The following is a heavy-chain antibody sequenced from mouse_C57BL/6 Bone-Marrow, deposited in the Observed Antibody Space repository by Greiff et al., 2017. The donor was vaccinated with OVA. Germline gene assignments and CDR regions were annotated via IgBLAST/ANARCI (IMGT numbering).Heavy chain of an antibody. CDR3: TTSYGYDSFAY. Sequence: EVQLQQSGAELVRPGASVKLSCTASGFNIKDDYMHWVKQRPEQGLEWIGWIDPENGDTEYASKFQGKATITADTYSNTAYLQLSSLTSEDTAVYYCTTSYGYDSFAYWGQGTLVTVSA. D-gene: IGHD2-2*01. CDR1: GFNIKDDY. V-gene: IGHV14-4*01. CDR2: IDPENGDT. J-gene: IGHJ3*01.